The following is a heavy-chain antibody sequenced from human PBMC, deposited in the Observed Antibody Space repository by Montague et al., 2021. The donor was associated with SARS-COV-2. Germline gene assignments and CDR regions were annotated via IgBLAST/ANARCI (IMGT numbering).Heavy chain of an antibody. CDR1: GGSISSGGYS. Sequence: TLSLTCAVSGGSISSGGYSWSWIRQPPGKGLDWTGYIYHSGSTYYNPSLKSRVTISVDRSKNQFSLKLSSVTAADTAVYYCAREEGDYGGMDYWGQGTTVTVS. J-gene: IGHJ6*02. CDR2: IYHSGST. D-gene: IGHD3-16*01. CDR3: AREEGDYGGMDY. V-gene: IGHV4-30-2*01.